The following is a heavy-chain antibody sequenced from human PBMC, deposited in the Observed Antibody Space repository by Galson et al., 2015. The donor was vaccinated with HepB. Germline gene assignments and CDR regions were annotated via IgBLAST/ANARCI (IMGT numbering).Heavy chain of an antibody. Sequence: SVKLSCKASGCTFSSYAISWVRQAPGQGLEWMGGIIPILSTANYAQKVKGRVTITRDESKSTAYLELSNLRSEDTAVYYCAKDDSLAAGTGVFGYRGQGTLVTVSS. V-gene: IGHV1-69*05. D-gene: IGHD6-13*01. CDR1: GCTFSSYA. CDR2: IIPILSTA. J-gene: IGHJ4*01. CDR3: AKDDSLAAGTGVFGY.